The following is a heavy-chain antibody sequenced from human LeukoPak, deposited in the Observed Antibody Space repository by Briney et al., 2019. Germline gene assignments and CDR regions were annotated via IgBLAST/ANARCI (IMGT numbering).Heavy chain of an antibody. CDR3: ARGVPLDY. CDR2: INHSGST. Sequence: SETLSLTCAVYGGSFSGYYWSWIRQPPGKGLEWIGEINHSGSTNYNPSLKSRVTISVDTSKNQFSLKLSSVTAADTAVYYCARGVPLDYWGQGTLVTVSS. J-gene: IGHJ4*02. V-gene: IGHV4-34*01. CDR1: GGSFSGYY.